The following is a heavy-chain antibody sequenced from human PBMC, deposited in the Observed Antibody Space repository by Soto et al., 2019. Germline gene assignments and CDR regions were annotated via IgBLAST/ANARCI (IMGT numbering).Heavy chain of an antibody. D-gene: IGHD2-21*01. Sequence: PGGSLRLSCAASGLSSGDYSMSWFLQSPGKGLEWVSGIDWNGGSTAYADSVKGRFTISRDNAKNFLFLQMNSLRAEDTALYHCARVSEYCGGTACQDGFDFWGQGAMVIVSS. CDR2: IDWNGGST. CDR3: ARVSEYCGGTACQDGFDF. CDR1: GLSSGDYS. J-gene: IGHJ3*01. V-gene: IGHV3-20*01.